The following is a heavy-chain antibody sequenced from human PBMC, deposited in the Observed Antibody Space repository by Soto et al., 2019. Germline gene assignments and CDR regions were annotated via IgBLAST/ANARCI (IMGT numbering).Heavy chain of an antibody. D-gene: IGHD5-18*01. Sequence: ASVKVSCKSSGYAFTGYYIHWVRQAPGQGLEWMGWINPNSGDTNYAQKFQGRVTMTRDTSFSTAYMELSSLRSDDTDVYYCANRYSYVHFWGQGTLVTVSS. V-gene: IGHV1-2*02. CDR2: INPNSGDT. CDR3: ANRYSYVHF. CDR1: GYAFTGYY. J-gene: IGHJ4*02.